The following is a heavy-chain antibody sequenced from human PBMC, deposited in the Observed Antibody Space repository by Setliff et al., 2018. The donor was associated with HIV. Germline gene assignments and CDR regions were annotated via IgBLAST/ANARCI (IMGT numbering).Heavy chain of an antibody. CDR2: FYYSGST. V-gene: IGHV4-39*01. CDR3: ARGTYYYDSSGYFITNWFDP. D-gene: IGHD3-22*01. J-gene: IGHJ5*02. Sequence: PSETLSLTCVVSGDSISRSRYYWGWIRQPPGKGLEWIGSFYYSGSTSYNPSLKSRVTISGDTSKNQVSLRLSSVTAADTAVYYCARGTYYYDSSGYFITNWFDPWGQGTLVTVSS. CDR1: GDSISRSRYY.